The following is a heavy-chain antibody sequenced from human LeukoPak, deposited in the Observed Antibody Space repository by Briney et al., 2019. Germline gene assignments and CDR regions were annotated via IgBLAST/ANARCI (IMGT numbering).Heavy chain of an antibody. CDR3: ARAPKRLYYDILTPVGNWFDP. CDR2: IYYSGST. Sequence: SETLSLTCTVSGGSISSSSYYWGWIRQPPGKGLEWIGSIYYSGSTYYNPSLKSRVTISVDTSKNQFSLKLSSVTAANTAVYYCARAPKRLYYDILTPVGNWFDPWGQGTLVTVSS. V-gene: IGHV4-39*07. J-gene: IGHJ5*02. CDR1: GGSISSSSYY. D-gene: IGHD3-9*01.